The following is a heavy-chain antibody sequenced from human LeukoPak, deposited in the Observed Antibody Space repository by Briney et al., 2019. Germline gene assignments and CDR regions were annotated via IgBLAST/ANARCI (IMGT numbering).Heavy chain of an antibody. CDR1: GYTLTELS. J-gene: IGHJ3*02. CDR2: FDPEDGET. Sequence: ASVKVSCKVSGYTLTELSMHWVRQAPGKGLEWMGGFDPEDGETIYAQKFQGRVTMTEDTSTDTAYMELSSLRSEDTAVYYCARANRGITILGVVIDAFDIWGQGTMVTVSS. V-gene: IGHV1-24*01. CDR3: ARANRGITILGVVIDAFDI. D-gene: IGHD3-3*01.